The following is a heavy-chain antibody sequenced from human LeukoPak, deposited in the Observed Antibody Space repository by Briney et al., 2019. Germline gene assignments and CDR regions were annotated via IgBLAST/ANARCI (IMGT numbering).Heavy chain of an antibody. CDR3: ARDWGQTDSPLDY. Sequence: ASVKVSCKASGYTFTNYGISWVRQAPGQGLEWMGWISGYNGNTNYAQKFQGRVTMTTDTSTTTAFMELRSLRSDDTAVYYRARDWGQTDSPLDYWGQGTLVTVSS. CDR2: ISGYNGNT. J-gene: IGHJ4*02. CDR1: GYTFTNYG. D-gene: IGHD3-16*01. V-gene: IGHV1-18*01.